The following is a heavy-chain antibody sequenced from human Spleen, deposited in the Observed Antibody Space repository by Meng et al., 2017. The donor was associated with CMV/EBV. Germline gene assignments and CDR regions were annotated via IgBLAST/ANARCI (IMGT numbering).Heavy chain of an antibody. CDR3: ARHITKMEFYFDY. CDR1: GFSFSNYA. D-gene: IGHD1-1*01. CDR2: ISEATGST. Sequence: AGSGFSFSNYAMSWVRQAPGEGLEWVSTISEATGSTYYSDSVKGRFTISRDTSKNTLNLQMTSLRAEDTAIYYCARHITKMEFYFDYWGQGALVTVSS. V-gene: IGHV3-23*01. J-gene: IGHJ4*02.